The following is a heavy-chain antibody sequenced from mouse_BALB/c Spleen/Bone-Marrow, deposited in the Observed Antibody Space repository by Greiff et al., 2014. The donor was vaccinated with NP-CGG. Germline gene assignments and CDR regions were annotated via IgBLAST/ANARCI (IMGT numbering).Heavy chain of an antibody. V-gene: IGHV5-17*02. Sequence: EVKLMESGGGLVQPGGSRKLSCAASGFTSSSFGMHWVRQAPEKGLEWVAYISSGSSTIYYGDTVMGRFTISRDNPKNTLFLQMTSLRSEDTATYYCVRSGSSSGYFDYWGQGTTLTVSS. D-gene: IGHD1-1*01. CDR1: GFTSSSFG. J-gene: IGHJ2*01. CDR2: ISSGSSTI. CDR3: VRSGSSSGYFDY.